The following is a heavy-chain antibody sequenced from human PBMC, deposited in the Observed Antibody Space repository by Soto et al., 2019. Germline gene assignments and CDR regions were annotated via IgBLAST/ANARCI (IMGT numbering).Heavy chain of an antibody. J-gene: IGHJ4*02. Sequence: EVQLLESGGGLVQPGGSLRLSCAVSGFTFSSFAMSCVRQAPGKGLEWVSIISSSGGATYYADSVKGRFTISRDNSKNTLYLQMNSLRAEDTAVYYCARDHSYACDYWGQGTLVTVSS. D-gene: IGHD3-16*01. CDR2: ISSSGGAT. CDR1: GFTFSSFA. V-gene: IGHV3-23*01. CDR3: ARDHSYACDY.